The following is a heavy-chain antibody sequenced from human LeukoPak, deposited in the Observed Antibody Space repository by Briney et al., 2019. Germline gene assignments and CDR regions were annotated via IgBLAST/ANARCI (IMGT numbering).Heavy chain of an antibody. D-gene: IGHD5-18*01. V-gene: IGHV3-43*01. CDR3: AKPLQYSYGSGGYYFDY. Sequence: GGSLRLSCAASGFTFDDYTMHWVRQAPGKGLEWVSLISWDGGSTYYADSVKGRFTISRDNSKNSLYLQMNSLRTEDTALYYCAKPLQYSYGSGGYYFDYWGQGTLVTVSS. CDR2: ISWDGGST. CDR1: GFTFDDYT. J-gene: IGHJ4*02.